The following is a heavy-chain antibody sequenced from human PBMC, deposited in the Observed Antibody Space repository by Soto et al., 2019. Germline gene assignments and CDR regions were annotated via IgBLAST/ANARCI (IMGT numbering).Heavy chain of an antibody. Sequence: WVSRWLYCAAAEVCICRCSTDWVRQSPGKGLEWVSYLSSSSRTIYYADSVKGRFTISRDNAKNSLYLQMNSLRDEDTAVYYCARDSKWELLSNFDCWGQGTLVTVSS. V-gene: IGHV3-48*02. CDR3: ARDSKWELLSNFDC. J-gene: IGHJ4*02. CDR2: LSSSSRTI. D-gene: IGHD1-26*01. CDR1: EVCICRCS.